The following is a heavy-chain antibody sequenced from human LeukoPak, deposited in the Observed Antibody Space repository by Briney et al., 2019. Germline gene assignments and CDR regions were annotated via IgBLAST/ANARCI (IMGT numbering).Heavy chain of an antibody. CDR2: INPNSGGT. V-gene: IGHV1-2*02. CDR3: ARDRTSGWYYFDY. Sequence: ASVKVSCKASGYTFTSYYMHWVRQAPGQGLEWMGWINPNSGGTNYAQKFQGRVTTTRDTSISTAYMELSRLRSDDTAVYYCARDRTSGWYYFDYWGQATLVTVSS. J-gene: IGHJ4*02. D-gene: IGHD6-19*01. CDR1: GYTFTSYY.